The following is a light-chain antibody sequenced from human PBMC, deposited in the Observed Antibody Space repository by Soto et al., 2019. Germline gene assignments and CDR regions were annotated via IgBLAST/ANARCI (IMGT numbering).Light chain of an antibody. Sequence: EIVVTQSPATLSVSPGERATLSCRASQSVSSNLAWYQQKPGQAPRLLISGASTRATGIPARFSGSGSGTDLTHTTSRLQSEDFAVDYCQHYNHWPTKTFGQGTKVDIK. CDR2: GAS. CDR3: QHYNHWPTKT. V-gene: IGKV3-15*01. CDR1: QSVSSN. J-gene: IGKJ1*01.